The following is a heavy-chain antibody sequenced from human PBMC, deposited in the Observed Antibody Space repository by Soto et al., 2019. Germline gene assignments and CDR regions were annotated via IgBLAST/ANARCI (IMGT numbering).Heavy chain of an antibody. Sequence: QVQLQESGPGLVKPSETLSLTCTVSGGSITNYYWSWIRHPPGKGLEWIGYSYYTGTTNYNPSLNSRVTISVDTSKNHFSLQLNSVTTADTAVYYCARGGWSYDSWGRGTLVTVSS. D-gene: IGHD6-19*01. J-gene: IGHJ4*02. V-gene: IGHV4-59*12. CDR3: ARGGWSYDS. CDR2: SYYTGTT. CDR1: GGSITNYY.